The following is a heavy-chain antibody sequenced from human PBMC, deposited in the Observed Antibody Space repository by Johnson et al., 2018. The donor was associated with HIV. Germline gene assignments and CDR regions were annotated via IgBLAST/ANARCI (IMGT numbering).Heavy chain of an antibody. Sequence: QVQLVESGGGVVQPGGSLRLSCAASGFIFSDHYMSWIRQAPGKGLEWVSYISSRGNTRYYADSVKGRLTISRDNAKNSLYLQMNYLRVEDTAVYYCARLERLGGLSRVLDMWGQGTMVTVSS. CDR2: ISSRGNTR. CDR1: GFIFSDHY. J-gene: IGHJ3*02. CDR3: ARLERLGGLSRVLDM. V-gene: IGHV3-11*04. D-gene: IGHD6-19*01.